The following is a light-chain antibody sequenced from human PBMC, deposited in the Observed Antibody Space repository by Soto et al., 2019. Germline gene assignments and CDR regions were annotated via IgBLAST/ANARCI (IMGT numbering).Light chain of an antibody. J-gene: IGKJ4*01. Sequence: DIQMTQSPSSLSASVGDRVTITCRASQSISSYLNWYQQKPGKAPNLLIYAASSLQSGVPARFSRSGSGTAFTLTIISLHPEDFSTYYGLQRDSTPLNFGGGTKVEIK. CDR3: LQRDSTPLN. CDR1: QSISSY. V-gene: IGKV1-39*01. CDR2: AAS.